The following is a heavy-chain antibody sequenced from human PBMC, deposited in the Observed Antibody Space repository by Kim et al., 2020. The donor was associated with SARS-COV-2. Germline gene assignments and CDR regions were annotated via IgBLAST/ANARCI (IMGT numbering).Heavy chain of an antibody. CDR2: ISGSGGST. Sequence: GGSLRLSCAASGFTFSSYAMSWVRQAPGKGLEWVSAISGSGGSTYYADSVKGRFTISRDNSKNTLYLQMNSLRAEDTAVYYCARPYGYDLRVDYWGQGTLVTVSS. CDR1: GFTFSSYA. J-gene: IGHJ4*02. D-gene: IGHD5-18*01. V-gene: IGHV3-23*01. CDR3: ARPYGYDLRVDY.